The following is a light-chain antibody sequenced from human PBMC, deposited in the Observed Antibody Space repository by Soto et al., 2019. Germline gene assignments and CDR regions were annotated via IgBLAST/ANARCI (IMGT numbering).Light chain of an antibody. CDR2: AAS. CDR3: PQSYSSLT. CDR1: PSIYNN. Sequence: DIQMTQSPSSLSASIGDRVTITCRASPSIYNNLNRYQQQPGKAPILLIYAASSVPRGVPSTFSGGGSGTDFTLTISSLHPEDFATDYCPQSYSSLTFAQRTRQDI. V-gene: IGKV1-39*01. J-gene: IGKJ5*01.